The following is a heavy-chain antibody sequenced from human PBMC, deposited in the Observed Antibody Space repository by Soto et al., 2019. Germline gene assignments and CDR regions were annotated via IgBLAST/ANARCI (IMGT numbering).Heavy chain of an antibody. CDR3: ASVTSGGYGSFFDY. CDR2: MNPSSGST. V-gene: IGHV1-8*01. Sequence: ASVKVSCKASGYTFTSYDINWVRQVTGQGLEWMGWMNPSSGSTGYAQKFQGRVTMTRNTSISTAYMELSSLRSEDTAVYYCASVTSGGYGSFFDYWGQGTLVTVSS. CDR1: GYTFTSYD. J-gene: IGHJ4*02. D-gene: IGHD5-12*01.